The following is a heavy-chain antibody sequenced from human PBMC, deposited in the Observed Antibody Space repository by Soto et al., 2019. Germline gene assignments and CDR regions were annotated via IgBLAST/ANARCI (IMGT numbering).Heavy chain of an antibody. V-gene: IGHV4-31*03. CDR3: ARVVIVVVPAAIPGPWFDP. J-gene: IGHJ5*02. CDR1: GGSISSGGYY. D-gene: IGHD2-2*01. Sequence: QVQLQESGPGLVKPSQTLSLTCTVSGGSISSGGYYWSWIRQHPGKGLEWIGYIYYSGSTYYNPSLKSRVTISVDTSKNQFSLKLSSVTAADTAVYYCARVVIVVVPAAIPGPWFDPLGQGTLVTVSS. CDR2: IYYSGST.